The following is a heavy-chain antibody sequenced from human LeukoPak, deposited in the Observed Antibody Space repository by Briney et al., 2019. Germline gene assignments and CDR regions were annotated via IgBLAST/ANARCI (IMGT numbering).Heavy chain of an antibody. CDR2: ISAYNGNT. CDR3: ARDNCSGGSCYPGQYYFDY. CDR1: GYTFTSYG. Sequence: ASVKVSCKASGYTFTSYGISWVRQAPGQGLEWMGWISAYNGNTNYAQKLQGRVTMTTDTSASTAYMELRSLRSDDTAVYYCARDNCSGGSCYPGQYYFDYWGQGTLVTVSS. V-gene: IGHV1-18*01. J-gene: IGHJ4*02. D-gene: IGHD2-15*01.